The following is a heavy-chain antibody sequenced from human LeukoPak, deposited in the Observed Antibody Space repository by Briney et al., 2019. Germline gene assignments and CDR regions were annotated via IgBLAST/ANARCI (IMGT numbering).Heavy chain of an antibody. D-gene: IGHD5-24*01. CDR1: GFTFSSYE. V-gene: IGHV3-48*03. J-gene: IGHJ4*02. CDR3: ARDGDGDGYKFDY. Sequence: PGGSLRLSCAASGFTFSSYEMNWVRQAPGKGLEWASYISSSGSTIYYADSVKGRFTISRDNAKNSLYLQMNSLRAEDTAVYYCARDGDGDGYKFDYWGQGTLVTVSS. CDR2: ISSSGSTI.